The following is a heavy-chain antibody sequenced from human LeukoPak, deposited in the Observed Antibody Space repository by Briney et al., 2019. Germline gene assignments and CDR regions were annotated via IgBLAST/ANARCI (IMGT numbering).Heavy chain of an antibody. D-gene: IGHD3-10*01. CDR1: GFTFSSYA. J-gene: IGHJ4*02. Sequence: PGGSLRLSCAASGFTFSSYAMSWVRQAPGKGLEWVLVISGSGGSTYYADSVKGRFTISRDNSKNTLYLQMNSLRAEDTAVYYCARYDGGSGPFDYWGQGTLVTVSS. CDR2: ISGSGGST. V-gene: IGHV3-23*01. CDR3: ARYDGGSGPFDY.